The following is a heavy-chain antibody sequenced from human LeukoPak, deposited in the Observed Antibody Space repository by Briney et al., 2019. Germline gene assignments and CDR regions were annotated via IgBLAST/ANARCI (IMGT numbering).Heavy chain of an antibody. J-gene: IGHJ4*02. CDR3: ARDRAITFGGVIVD. CDR2: IYTSGST. V-gene: IGHV4-61*02. Sequence: PSQTLSLTCTVSGGSISSGSYYWSWIRQPAGKGLEWIGRIYTSGSTNYNPSLKSRVTMSVDTSKNQFSLKLSSVTAADTAVYYCARDRAITFGGVIVDWGQGTLVTVSS. D-gene: IGHD3-16*02. CDR1: GGSISSGSYY.